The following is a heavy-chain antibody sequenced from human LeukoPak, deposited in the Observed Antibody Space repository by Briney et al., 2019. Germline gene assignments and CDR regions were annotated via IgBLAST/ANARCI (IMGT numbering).Heavy chain of an antibody. J-gene: IGHJ5*02. CDR1: GGSISSGGYY. D-gene: IGHD6-6*01. Sequence: SETLSLTCTVSGGSISSGGYYWSWLRQHPGTGLEWIGYIYYSGSTYYNPSLKSRVTISADTSKNQFSLKLSSVTAADTAVYYCAREGAVYRWFDPWGQGTLVTVSS. CDR3: AREGAVYRWFDP. V-gene: IGHV4-31*03. CDR2: IYYSGST.